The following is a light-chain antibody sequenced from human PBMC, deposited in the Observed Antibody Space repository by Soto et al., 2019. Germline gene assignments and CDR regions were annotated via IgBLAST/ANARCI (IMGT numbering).Light chain of an antibody. CDR3: SSYKNNSPYV. V-gene: IGLV2-14*01. CDR1: SSDVGGYNY. J-gene: IGLJ1*01. CDR2: EVS. Sequence: QSALTQPASVSGSPGQSITISCTGTSSDVGGYNYVSWYQQHPGKAPKLMIFEVSNRPSGISIRFSGSKSGNTASLTISGLQTEDEADYYCSSYKNNSPYVFGTGTKVTV.